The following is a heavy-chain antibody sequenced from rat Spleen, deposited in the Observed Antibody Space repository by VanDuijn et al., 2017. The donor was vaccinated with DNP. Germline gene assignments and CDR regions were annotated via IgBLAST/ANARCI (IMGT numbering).Heavy chain of an antibody. D-gene: IGHD5-1*01. CDR2: MSTGGGNI. CDR1: GFIFSNHY. CDR3: SRGLGARFDY. Sequence: EVQLVESGGGLVQPGGSVKLSCTASGFIFSNHYMAWVLQAPTKGLEWVASMSTGGGNIYYRDSVKGRFTISRDNAKSTLYLQMDSLRSEDTATYFCSRGLGARFDYWGHGVMVTVSS. J-gene: IGHJ2*01. V-gene: IGHV5-25*01.